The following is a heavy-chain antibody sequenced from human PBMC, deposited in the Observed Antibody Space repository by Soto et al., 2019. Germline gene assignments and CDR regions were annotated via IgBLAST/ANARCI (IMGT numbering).Heavy chain of an antibody. CDR2: VYCDDDK. D-gene: IGHD3-10*01. V-gene: IGHV2-5*02. J-gene: IGHJ3*02. CDR1: GFSLSTNGVG. CDR3: PHHLIGWMVAHDI. Sequence: QITLKESGPPLVKPTQTLTLTCTFSGFSLSTNGVGVSWIRQPPGKAPEWLALVYCDDDKRYSPSQKNRIHTSQKTSKKQVVLPIFNSRPVDTATYYWPHHLIGWMVAHDIWGHGTVVSVSS.